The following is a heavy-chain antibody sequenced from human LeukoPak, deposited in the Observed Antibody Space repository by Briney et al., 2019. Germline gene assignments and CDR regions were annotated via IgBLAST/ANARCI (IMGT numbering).Heavy chain of an antibody. Sequence: SETLSLTCAVYGGSFSGYYWSWIRQPPGKGLEWIGEINHSGSTNYNPSLKSRVTISVDTSKNQFSLKLSSVTAADTAVHYCARTRHYCYYMDVWGKGTTVTISS. CDR2: INHSGST. CDR3: ARTRHYCYYMDV. V-gene: IGHV4-34*01. CDR1: GGSFSGYY. J-gene: IGHJ6*03.